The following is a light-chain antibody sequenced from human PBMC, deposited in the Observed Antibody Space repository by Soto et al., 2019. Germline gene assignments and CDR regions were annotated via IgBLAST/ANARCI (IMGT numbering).Light chain of an antibody. J-gene: IGLJ1*01. CDR2: GNS. Sequence: QSVLTQPPSVSGAPGQRVTISCTGSGSNIGAGYDVHWYQPLPGTAPKLLIFGNSNRPSGVPDRFSGSKSGTSASLAITGLQAVDVADYYCQSYDSSLSGYVFGTGTKLTGL. CDR3: QSYDSSLSGYV. CDR1: GSNIGAGYD. V-gene: IGLV1-40*01.